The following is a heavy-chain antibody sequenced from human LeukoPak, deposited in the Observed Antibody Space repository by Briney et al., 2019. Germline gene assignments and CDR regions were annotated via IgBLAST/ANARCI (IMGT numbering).Heavy chain of an antibody. J-gene: IGHJ5*01. CDR1: GFTFSSYS. CDR3: ARDLVVSGRFGEVAS. Sequence: GGSLRLSCAASGFTFSSYSMNWVRQAPGKGLEWVSFISSSSTYIYYADSVKGRFTISRDDAKNSLYLQMSSLRADDTAVYYCARDLVVSGRFGEVASWGQGTLVTVSS. CDR2: ISSSSTYI. V-gene: IGHV3-21*01. D-gene: IGHD3-10*01.